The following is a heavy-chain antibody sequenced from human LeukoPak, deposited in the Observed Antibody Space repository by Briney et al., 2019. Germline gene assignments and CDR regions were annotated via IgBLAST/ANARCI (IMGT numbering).Heavy chain of an antibody. CDR1: GYTFTGYY. CDR3: ARAVVPAAIWGWYYYYYYMDV. Sequence: ASVKVSCKASGYTFTGYYMHWVRQAPGQGLEWMGWINPNSGGTNYAQKFQGRVTMTRDTSISTAYMELSSLRSEDTAVYYCARAVVPAAIWGWYYYYYYMDVWGKGTTVTVSS. CDR2: INPNSGGT. J-gene: IGHJ6*03. D-gene: IGHD2-2*01. V-gene: IGHV1-2*02.